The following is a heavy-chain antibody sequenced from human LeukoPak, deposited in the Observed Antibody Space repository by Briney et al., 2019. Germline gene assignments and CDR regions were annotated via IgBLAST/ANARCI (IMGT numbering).Heavy chain of an antibody. J-gene: IGHJ4*02. CDR1: GYTFTGYY. D-gene: IGHD3-22*01. Sequence: ASVKVSCKASGYTFTGYYMHWVRQAPGQGLEWMGWINPNSGGTNYAQKFQGWVTMTRDTSISTAYMELSRLRSDDTAVYYCARSPHYYDSSGPFDYWGQGTLVTVSS. CDR2: INPNSGGT. CDR3: ARSPHYYDSSGPFDY. V-gene: IGHV1-2*04.